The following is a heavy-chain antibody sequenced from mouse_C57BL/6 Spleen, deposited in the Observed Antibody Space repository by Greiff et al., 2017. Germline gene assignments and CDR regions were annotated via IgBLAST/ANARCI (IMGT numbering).Heavy chain of an antibody. CDR1: GYAFSSYW. CDR2: IYPGDGDT. CDR3: ARRGYYRYYAMDY. D-gene: IGHD1-1*01. V-gene: IGHV1-80*01. J-gene: IGHJ4*01. Sequence: QVQLQQSGAELVKPGASVKISCKASGYAFSSYWMNWVKQRPGKGLEWIGQIYPGDGDTNYNGKFKGKATLTADKSSSTAYMQLSSLTSEDSAVYFCARRGYYRYYAMDYWGQGTSVTVSS.